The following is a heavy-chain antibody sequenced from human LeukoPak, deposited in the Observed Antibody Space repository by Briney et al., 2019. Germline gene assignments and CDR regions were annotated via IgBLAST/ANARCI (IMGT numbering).Heavy chain of an antibody. CDR3: AREARGSSDWSMPEY. J-gene: IGHJ4*02. D-gene: IGHD6-13*01. Sequence: GGSLRLSCAASGFTFSSHDFHWVRQVTGKGLEWVSAIGVVGDTYYAGSVKGRFTISRDSAKNSLYLQMNSLRVGDTAVYYCAREARGSSDWSMPEYWGQGTLVTVSS. CDR2: IGVVGDT. V-gene: IGHV3-13*01. CDR1: GFTFSSHD.